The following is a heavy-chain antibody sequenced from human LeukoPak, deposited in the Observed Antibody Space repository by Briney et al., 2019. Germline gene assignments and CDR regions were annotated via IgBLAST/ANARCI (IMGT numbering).Heavy chain of an antibody. V-gene: IGHV3-7*01. J-gene: IGHJ6*03. CDR2: INQDGSEK. CDR3: ARVHGYSSSWTNYYYYMDV. D-gene: IGHD6-13*01. Sequence: GGSLRLSCAASGFTFSSYWMSWVRQAPGKGLEWVANINQDGSEKYYVDSVKGRFTISRDNAKNSLYLQMNSLRAEDTAVYYCARVHGYSSSWTNYYYYMDVWGKGTTVTISS. CDR1: GFTFSSYW.